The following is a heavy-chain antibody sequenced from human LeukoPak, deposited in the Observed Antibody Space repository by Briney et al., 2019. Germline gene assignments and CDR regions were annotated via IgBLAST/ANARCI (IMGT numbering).Heavy chain of an antibody. Sequence: PSETLSLTCTVSGGSISSYYWSWIRQPAGKGLEWIGRIYTSGSTSYNPSLKSRVTMSVDTSKNQFSLKLSSVTAADTAVYYCARDRPDLRFLENWFDPWGQGTLVTVSS. D-gene: IGHD3-3*01. J-gene: IGHJ5*02. CDR2: IYTSGST. CDR3: ARDRPDLRFLENWFDP. V-gene: IGHV4-4*07. CDR1: GGSISSYY.